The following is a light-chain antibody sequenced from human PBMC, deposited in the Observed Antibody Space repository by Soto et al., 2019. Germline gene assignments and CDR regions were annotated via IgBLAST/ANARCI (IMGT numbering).Light chain of an antibody. J-gene: IGLJ3*02. V-gene: IGLV1-44*01. CDR3: AAWDDSLNAWV. CDR2: TNN. CDR1: SSNIGTNT. Sequence: QSVLTQPPSASGTPGQRVTISCSGTSSNIGTNTGTWYQQLPGTAPKLLIYTNNQRPSGVPDRFPGSKSGTSASLAISGLQSEDEADYYCAAWDDSLNAWVFGGGTKLTVL.